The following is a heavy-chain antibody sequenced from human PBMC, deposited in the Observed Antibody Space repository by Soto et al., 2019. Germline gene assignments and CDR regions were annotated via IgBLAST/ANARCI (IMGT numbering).Heavy chain of an antibody. CDR2: ISYDGSNK. CDR1: GFTFSSYG. V-gene: IGHV3-30*18. J-gene: IGHJ6*02. Sequence: GGSLGLACAASGFTFSSYGMHWVRQAPGKGLEWVAVISYDGSNKYYADSVKGRFTISRDNSKNTLYLQMNSLRAEDTAVYYCAKGYYSYYGMDVWGQGTTVTVSS. CDR3: AKGYYSYYGMDV.